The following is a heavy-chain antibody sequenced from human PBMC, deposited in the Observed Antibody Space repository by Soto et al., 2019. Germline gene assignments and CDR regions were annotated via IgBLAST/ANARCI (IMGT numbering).Heavy chain of an antibody. D-gene: IGHD3-10*01. CDR3: AKLYNVIRGNN. CDR2: INPSSGAT. CDR1: GYTFTNYH. Sequence: QVQLVQSGAEVKKPGASVTVSCTASGYTFTNYHIHWVRQAPGQGLEWMGIINPSSGATSYAQRFQGRVTVTRGSSTSTLDMALSSLRSEDTATYYCAKLYNVIRGNNWGKGTLVTVSS. V-gene: IGHV1-46*01. J-gene: IGHJ4*02.